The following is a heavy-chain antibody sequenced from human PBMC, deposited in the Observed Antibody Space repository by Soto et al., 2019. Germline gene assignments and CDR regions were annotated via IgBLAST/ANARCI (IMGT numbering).Heavy chain of an antibody. J-gene: IGHJ6*02. CDR1: GGSISSTKNY. V-gene: IGHV4-39*01. CDR3: SRRYSFGSGKYGVDV. D-gene: IGHD3-10*01. Sequence: LSLTCTVSGGSISSTKNYWGWIRQPPGKGLERIGTISYNGNTYYNPSLNGRVIISADTSKNQFSLKLSSLTAADTAVYYCSRRYSFGSGKYGVDVWGQGTMVTV. CDR2: ISYNGNT.